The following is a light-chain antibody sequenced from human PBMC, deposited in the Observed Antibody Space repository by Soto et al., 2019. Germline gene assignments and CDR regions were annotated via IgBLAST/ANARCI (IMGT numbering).Light chain of an antibody. Sequence: EIVMTQSPATLSVSPGERATLSCTATQSVSRNLAWYQQKPGQAPRLLIYGASTRATGIPARFSGSRSGTEFTLTISSLQSEDFAVYYCQQYNNWPLTFGQGTRLEIK. CDR3: QQYNNWPLT. V-gene: IGKV3-15*01. J-gene: IGKJ5*01. CDR1: QSVSRN. CDR2: GAS.